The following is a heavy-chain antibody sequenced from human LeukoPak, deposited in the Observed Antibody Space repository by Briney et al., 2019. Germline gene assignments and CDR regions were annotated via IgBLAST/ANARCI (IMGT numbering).Heavy chain of an antibody. Sequence: PGGSVILCCAASGLTFSDYEMNWVSQAPGKGLEWVSYISSSGSIIHYADSVKGRFTISRDNAKNSLYLQMNSLRAEDTAVYYCAKENSGWYGAYFDSWGHGTMVSVSS. D-gene: IGHD6-19*01. CDR3: AKENSGWYGAYFDS. V-gene: IGHV3-48*03. J-gene: IGHJ4*03. CDR2: ISSSGSII. CDR1: GLTFSDYE.